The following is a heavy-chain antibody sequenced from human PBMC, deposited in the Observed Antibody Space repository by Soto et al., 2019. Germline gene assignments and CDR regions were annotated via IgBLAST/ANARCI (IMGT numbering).Heavy chain of an antibody. V-gene: IGHV4-39*01. CDR1: SASISSSSYY. Sequence: PSETLSLTCTVTSASISSSSYYSGWIRKPPGKGLEWIGSIYYSGSTYYNTSLKSRITISVDTSTNQFSQKLSFVTAADTAVYYCARHRGTISLTDYWGQGTLVTVS. D-gene: IGHD3-9*01. CDR2: IYYSGST. J-gene: IGHJ4*02. CDR3: ARHRGTISLTDY.